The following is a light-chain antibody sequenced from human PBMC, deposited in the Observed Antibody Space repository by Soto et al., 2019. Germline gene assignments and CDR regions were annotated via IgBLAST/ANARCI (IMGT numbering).Light chain of an antibody. V-gene: IGKV3-20*01. J-gene: IGKJ1*01. Sequence: ENVLTQSPSTLSFSPREKATLSCKARQSFTSSNLAWYQQKSGQAPRLLIYGASRRATGIPDRFSGSGSGTDFTLTISRLEPEDFAVYYCHQYDNSPRTFGQGTKVDIK. CDR1: QSFTSSN. CDR3: HQYDNSPRT. CDR2: GAS.